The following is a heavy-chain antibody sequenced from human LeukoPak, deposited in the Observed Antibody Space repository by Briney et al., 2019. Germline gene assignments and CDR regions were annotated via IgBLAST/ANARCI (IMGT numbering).Heavy chain of an antibody. Sequence: GGSLRLSCAASGFTFSSYAMSWVRQVPGRGPEWVANVNRDGSETYHLDSVKGRFTISKDNAKNSLYLQMNSLRAEDTALYHCARNNGMDVWGQGTTVIVSS. CDR1: GFTFSSYA. V-gene: IGHV3-7*03. CDR3: ARNNGMDV. CDR2: VNRDGSET. J-gene: IGHJ6*02.